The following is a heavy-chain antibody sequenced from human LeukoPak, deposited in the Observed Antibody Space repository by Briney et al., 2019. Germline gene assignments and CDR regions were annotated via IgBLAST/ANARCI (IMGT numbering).Heavy chain of an antibody. CDR2: IYYSGST. D-gene: IGHD6-25*01. CDR3: ARHRAAYYYYGMDV. V-gene: IGHV4-59*08. CDR1: GGSFSGYY. J-gene: IGHJ6*02. Sequence: SETLSLTCAVYGGSFSGYYWSWIRQPPGKGLEWIGYIYYSGSTNYNPSLKSRVTISVDTSKNQFSLKLSSVTAADTAVYYCARHRAAYYYYGMDVWGQGTTVTVSS.